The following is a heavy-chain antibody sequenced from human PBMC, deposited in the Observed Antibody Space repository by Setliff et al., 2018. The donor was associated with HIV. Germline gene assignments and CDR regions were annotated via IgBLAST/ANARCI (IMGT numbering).Heavy chain of an antibody. J-gene: IGHJ3*02. Sequence: PSETLSLTCAVYGGSFSGYYWTWIRQPPGKGLEWIGEIHHSGSPTYDPSLKGRVTILVDTSKKQFSLNLSPVTATDTAVYYYARPRLGGTPMDRDAFDIWDQGTMVTVSS. CDR3: ARPRLGGTPMDRDAFDI. D-gene: IGHD5-18*01. V-gene: IGHV4-34*01. CDR1: GGSFSGYY. CDR2: IHHSGSP.